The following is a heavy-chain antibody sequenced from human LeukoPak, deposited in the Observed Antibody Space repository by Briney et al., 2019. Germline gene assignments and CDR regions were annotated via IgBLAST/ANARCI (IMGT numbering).Heavy chain of an antibody. Sequence: PSETLSLTCTVSGYSISSGYYWGWIRQPPGKGLEWIGSIYHSGSTYYNPSLTSRVTISVDTSKNQFSLKLSSVTAADTAVYYCARGRRDGYNPFDYWGQGTLVTVSS. D-gene: IGHD5-24*01. V-gene: IGHV4-38-2*02. CDR2: IYHSGST. J-gene: IGHJ4*02. CDR3: ARGRRDGYNPFDY. CDR1: GYSISSGYY.